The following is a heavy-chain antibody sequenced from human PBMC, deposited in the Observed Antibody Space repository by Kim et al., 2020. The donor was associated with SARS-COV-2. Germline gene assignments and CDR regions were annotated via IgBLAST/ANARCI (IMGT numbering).Heavy chain of an antibody. D-gene: IGHD3-22*01. J-gene: IGHJ4*02. CDR1: GFTFSSYW. CDR2: IKQDGSEK. CDR3: AREGITMIVVVMDAYYFDY. Sequence: GGSLRLSCAASGFTFSSYWMSWVRQAPGKGLEWVANIKQDGSEKYYVDSVKGRFTISRDNAKNSLYLQMNSLRAEDTAVYYCAREGITMIVVVMDAYYFDYWGQGTLVTVSS. V-gene: IGHV3-7*01.